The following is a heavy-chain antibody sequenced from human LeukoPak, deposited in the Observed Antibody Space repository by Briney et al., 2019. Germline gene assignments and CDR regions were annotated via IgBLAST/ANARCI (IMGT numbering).Heavy chain of an antibody. V-gene: IGHV3-21*01. Sequence: GGSLRLSCAASGFTSSSYSMNWVRQAPGKGLEWVSSISSSSSYIYYADSVKGRFTISRDNAKNSLYLQMNSLRAEDTAVYYCARLSSGWYSWFDPWGQGTLVTVSS. D-gene: IGHD6-19*01. CDR2: ISSSSSYI. J-gene: IGHJ5*02. CDR1: GFTSSSYS. CDR3: ARLSSGWYSWFDP.